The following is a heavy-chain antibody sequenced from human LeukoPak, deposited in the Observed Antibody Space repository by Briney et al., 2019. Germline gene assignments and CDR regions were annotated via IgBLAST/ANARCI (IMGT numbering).Heavy chain of an antibody. CDR2: ISAYNGNT. J-gene: IGHJ4*02. D-gene: IGHD3-22*01. V-gene: IGHV1-18*01. CDR1: GHTFTSYG. Sequence: ASVKVSCKASGHTFTSYGISWVRQAPGQGLEWMGWISAYNGNTNYAQKLQGRVTMTTDTSTSTAYMELRSLRSDDTAVYYCARDDAHLGSGYYPPPFDYWGQGTLVTVSS. CDR3: ARDDAHLGSGYYPPPFDY.